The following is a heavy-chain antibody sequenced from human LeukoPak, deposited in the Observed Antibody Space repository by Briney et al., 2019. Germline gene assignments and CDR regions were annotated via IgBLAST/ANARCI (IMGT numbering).Heavy chain of an antibody. V-gene: IGHV3-23*01. CDR2: ISGSGGST. CDR3: AKDEAKYFYYYYMDV. CDR1: GYTFSSYA. Sequence: SCKASGYTFSSYAMSWVRQAPGKGLEWVSAISGSGGSTYYADSVKGRFTISRDNSKNTLYLQMNSLRAEDTAVYYCAKDEAKYFYYYYMDVWGKGTTVTVSS. D-gene: IGHD3-9*01. J-gene: IGHJ6*03.